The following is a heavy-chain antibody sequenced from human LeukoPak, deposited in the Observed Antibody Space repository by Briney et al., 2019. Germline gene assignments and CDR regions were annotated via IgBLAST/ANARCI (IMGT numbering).Heavy chain of an antibody. V-gene: IGHV3-7*03. CDR2: IKQDGSEK. Sequence: PGGSLRLSCAASGFTFSNYAMSWVRQAPGKGLEWVANIKQDGSEKYYVDSVKGRFTISRDNAKNSLYLQMNSLRAEDTAVYYCAAGDVFDIWGQGTTVTVSS. CDR1: GFTFSNYA. CDR3: AAGDVFDI. D-gene: IGHD7-27*01. J-gene: IGHJ6*02.